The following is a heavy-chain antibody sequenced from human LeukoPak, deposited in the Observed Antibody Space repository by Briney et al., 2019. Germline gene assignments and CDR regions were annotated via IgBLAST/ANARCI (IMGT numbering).Heavy chain of an antibody. Sequence: TRGSLRLSCAAAGFTISSYSINVGRQAPGKGLEWVSSISSTTGYTHYADSVEGRFTISRDNAKNSLYLQMNSLRAEDTAVYYCASGHEWREDFWGQGPLVTVSS. D-gene: IGHD3-3*01. CDR2: ISSTTGYT. CDR1: GFTISSYS. CDR3: ASGHEWREDF. V-gene: IGHV3-21*01. J-gene: IGHJ4*02.